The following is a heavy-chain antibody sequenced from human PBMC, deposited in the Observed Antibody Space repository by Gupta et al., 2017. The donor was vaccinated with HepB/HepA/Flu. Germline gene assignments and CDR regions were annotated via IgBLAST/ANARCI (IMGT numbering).Heavy chain of an antibody. V-gene: IGHV3-23*01. CDR2: INGDGGNK. D-gene: IGHD6-19*01. CDR3: GKGVSSGRLYYFDS. Sequence: EVQLLESGGDLLQPGVTLRLACAASGFTFSSFGMGWARRAPGKGLEWVAAINGDGGNKYYADFLKGRFTISRDNSRNTLYLQINGLRVEDTAIYYCGKGVSSGRLYYFDSWGQGTLVSVSS. J-gene: IGHJ4*02. CDR1: GFTFSSFG.